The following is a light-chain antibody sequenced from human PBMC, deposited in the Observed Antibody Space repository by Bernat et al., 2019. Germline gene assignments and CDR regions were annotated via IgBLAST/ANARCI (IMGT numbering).Light chain of an antibody. CDR3: QAWASSAGV. V-gene: IGLV3-1*01. Sequence: SYELTQPPSVSVSPGQTASITCSGDKLGDNFVCWYQQKPGQSPVLVLYQDTKRPSGIPERFSGSNSGNTAPLTISGTQAMDEADYYCQAWASSAGVFGGGTKLTVL. J-gene: IGLJ2*01. CDR2: QDT. CDR1: KLGDNF.